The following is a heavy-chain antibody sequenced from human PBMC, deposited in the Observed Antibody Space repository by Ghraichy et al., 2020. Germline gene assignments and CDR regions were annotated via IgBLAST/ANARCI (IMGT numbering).Heavy chain of an antibody. J-gene: IGHJ4*02. V-gene: IGHV3-74*01. CDR2: IKSDGSYT. D-gene: IGHD6-6*01. CDR3: TTSPKAEYNY. CDR1: GFSFSDYW. Sequence: GGSLRLSCAASGFSFSDYWMHRVRQAPGKGLVWVSHIKSDGSYTNYADSVKDRFTISRDNAKNTLYLQMNIVRAEDTAVYYCTTSPKAEYNYWGQGALVTVSS.